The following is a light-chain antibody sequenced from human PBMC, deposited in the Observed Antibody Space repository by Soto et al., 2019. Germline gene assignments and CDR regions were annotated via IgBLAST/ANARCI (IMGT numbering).Light chain of an antibody. CDR2: EVS. CDR3: SSYAGSSTV. Sequence: QSALTQPPSASGSPGKSVTISCPGTSSDVGGYNYVSRYQQHPGKAPKLMIYEVSYRPSGVSDRYSGSKSGNTASLTVSGLQAEDEADYYCSSYAGSSTVFGTGSKVT. CDR1: SSDVGGYNY. J-gene: IGLJ1*01. V-gene: IGLV2-8*01.